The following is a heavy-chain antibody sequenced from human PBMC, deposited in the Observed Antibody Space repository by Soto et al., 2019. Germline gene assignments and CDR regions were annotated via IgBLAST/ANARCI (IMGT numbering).Heavy chain of an antibody. J-gene: IGHJ4*02. CDR1: GYTFTNYA. CDR2: VNTYNGNP. CDR3: ARDSQYSTSWQRFDS. V-gene: IGHV1-18*01. Sequence: QVQLVQSGVEVKTPGASVKVSCKASGYTFTNYAISWVRQAPGRGLEWMGWVNTYNGNPNYAQIFQGRITMTTDTSTGTAYMELRSLKSDDSAVYYCARDSQYSTSWQRFDSWGQGTLVTVSS. D-gene: IGHD6-13*01.